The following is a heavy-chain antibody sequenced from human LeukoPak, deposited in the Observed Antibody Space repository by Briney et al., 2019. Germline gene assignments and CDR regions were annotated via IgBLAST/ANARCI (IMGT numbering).Heavy chain of an antibody. CDR3: ARTVRGRYYDSSGYPDH. CDR2: IKQDGSEK. Sequence: GGSLRLSCAASGFTFSSYWMSWVRQAPGKGLEWVANIKQDGSEKYYVDSVKGRFTISRDNAKNSLYLQMNSLRAEDTAVYYCARTVRGRYYDSSGYPDHWGRGTLVTVSS. J-gene: IGHJ5*02. CDR1: GFTFSSYW. V-gene: IGHV3-7*01. D-gene: IGHD3-22*01.